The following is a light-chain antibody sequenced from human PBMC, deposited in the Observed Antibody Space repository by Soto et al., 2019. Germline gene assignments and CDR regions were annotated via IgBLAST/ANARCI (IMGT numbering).Light chain of an antibody. Sequence: DIVMTQSPATLSVAPGERVTFSCRASQGVSGKLAWYQHKPGQAPRLLISGASTGATGIPAGFSGSGSGTEFTLTISSLQSEDCAIYYCQQYHTWPITFGGGTKVDIK. J-gene: IGKJ4*01. CDR3: QQYHTWPIT. CDR2: GAS. CDR1: QGVSGK. V-gene: IGKV3-15*01.